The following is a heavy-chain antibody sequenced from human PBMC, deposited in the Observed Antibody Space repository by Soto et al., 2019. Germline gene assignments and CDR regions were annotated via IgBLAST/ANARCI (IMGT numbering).Heavy chain of an antibody. CDR1: GYSFTSYW. CDR2: IYPGDSDT. Sequence: VKISCKGSGYSFTSYWIGWVRQMPGKGLEWMGIIYPGDSDTRYSPSFQGQVTISADKSISTAYLQWSSLKASDTAMYYCARQVVTAIDYYYYGMDVWGQGTTVTVSS. D-gene: IGHD2-21*02. CDR3: ARQVVTAIDYYYYGMDV. V-gene: IGHV5-51*01. J-gene: IGHJ6*02.